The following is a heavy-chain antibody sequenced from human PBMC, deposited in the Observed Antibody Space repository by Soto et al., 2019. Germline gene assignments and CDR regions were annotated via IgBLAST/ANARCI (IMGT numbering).Heavy chain of an antibody. CDR3: ARDVTTKGFDP. V-gene: IGHV1-18*01. CDR2: ISAYNGNT. Sequence: ASVKVSCKASGYTFTSYAMHWVRQAPGQRLEWMGWISAYNGNTNYAQKLQGRVTMTTDTSTSTAYMELRSLRSDDTAVYYCARDVTTKGFDPWGQGTLVTVSS. CDR1: GYTFTSYA. J-gene: IGHJ5*02. D-gene: IGHD4-17*01.